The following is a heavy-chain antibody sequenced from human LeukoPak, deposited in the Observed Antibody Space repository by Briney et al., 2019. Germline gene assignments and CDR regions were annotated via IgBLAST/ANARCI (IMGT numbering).Heavy chain of an antibody. J-gene: IGHJ5*02. D-gene: IGHD3-10*01. Sequence: SETLSLTCAVSGGSISSGGYSWSWIRQPPGKGLEWIGYIYHSGSTYYNPSLKSRVTISVDRSKNQFSLKLSSVTAADTAVYYCARVGAPHARVRWFDPWGQGTLVTVSS. CDR1: GGSISSGGYS. CDR3: ARVGAPHARVRWFDP. CDR2: IYHSGST. V-gene: IGHV4-30-2*01.